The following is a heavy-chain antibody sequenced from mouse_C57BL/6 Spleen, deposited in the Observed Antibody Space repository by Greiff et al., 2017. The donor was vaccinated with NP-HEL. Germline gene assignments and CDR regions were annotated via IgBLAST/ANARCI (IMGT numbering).Heavy chain of an antibody. D-gene: IGHD2-3*01. V-gene: IGHV1-55*01. CDR2: IYPGSGST. CDR3: ARSYDGYQAWFAY. J-gene: IGHJ3*01. Sequence: QVQLQQPGAELVQPGASVKMSCKASGYTFTSYWITWVKQRPGQGLEWIGDIYPGSGSTNYNEKFKSKATLTVDTSSSTAYMQLSSLTSEDSAVYYCARSYDGYQAWFAYWGQGTLVTVSA. CDR1: GYTFTSYW.